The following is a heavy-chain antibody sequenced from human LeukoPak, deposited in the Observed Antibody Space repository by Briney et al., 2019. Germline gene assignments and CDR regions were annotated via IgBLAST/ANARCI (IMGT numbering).Heavy chain of an antibody. J-gene: IGHJ4*02. CDR1: VGSFSGYY. V-gene: IGHV4-34*01. CDR2: INHSVRT. CDR3: ARGGVSKRSFDY. Sequence: SETLSLTCAGYVGSFSGYYWRCIRQPPGKGLEWILEINHSVRTNYNPSLKSRVTISVDTSKNQFSLKLSSVTAADTAVYYCARGGVSKRSFDYWGQGTLVTVSS. D-gene: IGHD5/OR15-5a*01.